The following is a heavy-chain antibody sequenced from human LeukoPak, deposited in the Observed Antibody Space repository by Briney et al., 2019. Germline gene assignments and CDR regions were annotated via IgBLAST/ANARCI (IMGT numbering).Heavy chain of an antibody. J-gene: IGHJ4*02. Sequence: SDTLSLTCTVSVRPISSYHLRCTRQPRGKGLEWIGYIYYSRSTNYNPSLKSRVTISVDTSKNQFSLKLSSVTAADTAVYYCAGITMVRGVILDYWGQGTLVTVSS. V-gene: IGHV4-59*07. CDR2: IYYSRST. D-gene: IGHD3-10*01. CDR3: AGITMVRGVILDY. CDR1: VRPISSYH.